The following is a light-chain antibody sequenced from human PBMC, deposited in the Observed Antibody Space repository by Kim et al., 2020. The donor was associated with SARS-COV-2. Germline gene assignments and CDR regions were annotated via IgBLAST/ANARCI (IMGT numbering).Light chain of an antibody. CDR1: SGHSSYA. CDR3: QTWGTSIVV. J-gene: IGLJ2*01. Sequence: QLVLTQSPSASASLGASVKLTCTLSSGHSSYAIAWHQQQPEKGPRYLMKLNSDGSHSKGDGIPDRFSGSSSGAERYLTISSLQSEDEADYYCQTWGTSIVVFGGGTRLTV. V-gene: IGLV4-69*01. CDR2: LNSDGSH.